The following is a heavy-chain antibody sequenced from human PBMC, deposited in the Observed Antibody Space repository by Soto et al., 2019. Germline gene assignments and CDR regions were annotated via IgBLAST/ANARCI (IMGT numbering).Heavy chain of an antibody. Sequence: EVQLVESGGGLVQPGGSLRLSCAASGFTFSSYWMHWVRQAPGKGLVWVSRINSDGSSTSYADSVKGRFTISRDNAKNTLDLQMNSLRAEDTAVYYCARPNYYYCYGMDVWGQGTTVTVSS. J-gene: IGHJ6*02. V-gene: IGHV3-74*01. CDR2: INSDGSST. CDR1: GFTFSSYW. CDR3: ARPNYYYCYGMDV.